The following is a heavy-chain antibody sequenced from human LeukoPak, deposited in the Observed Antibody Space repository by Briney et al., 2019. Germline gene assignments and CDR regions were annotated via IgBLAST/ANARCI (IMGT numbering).Heavy chain of an antibody. CDR3: ARDGSATYDPVYY. V-gene: IGHV3-49*03. Sequence: GGSLRLSCTGSGFTFGDYAMSWFRQATGKGLEWVGCIRSKTYGGTTEYAASVEGRFTMSRDDSQSIAYLQMNSLKTEDTAVYYCARDGSATYDPVYYWGQGTQVTVSS. CDR1: GFTFGDYA. D-gene: IGHD5-12*01. CDR2: IRSKTYGGTT. J-gene: IGHJ4*02.